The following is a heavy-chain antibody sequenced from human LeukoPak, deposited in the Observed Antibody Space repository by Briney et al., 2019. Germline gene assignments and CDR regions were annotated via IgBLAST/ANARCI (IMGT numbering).Heavy chain of an antibody. D-gene: IGHD6-13*01. J-gene: IGHJ4*02. Sequence: ASVKVSCKASGGAFSSYAISWVRQAPGQGLEWMGRIIPIFGTASYAQKFQGRVTITTDESTSTAYMELSSLRSEDTAVYYCASDLQQLALFDYWGQGTLVTVSS. CDR2: IIPIFGTA. V-gene: IGHV1-69*05. CDR3: ASDLQQLALFDY. CDR1: GGAFSSYA.